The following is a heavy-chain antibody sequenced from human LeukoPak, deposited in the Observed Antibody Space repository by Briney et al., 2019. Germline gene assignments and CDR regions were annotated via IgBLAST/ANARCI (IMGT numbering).Heavy chain of an antibody. V-gene: IGHV3-11*03. D-gene: IGHD6-13*01. Sequence: PGGSLRLSCAASGFTFSDHYMTWIRQAPGKGLEWVSCISDISSYTNYGDSVKGRFTISRDNAKNSLYLQMNSLRAEDTAVYYCARLLAAAGNFDYWGQGTLVTVSS. CDR1: GFTFSDHY. CDR2: ISDISSYT. J-gene: IGHJ4*02. CDR3: ARLLAAAGNFDY.